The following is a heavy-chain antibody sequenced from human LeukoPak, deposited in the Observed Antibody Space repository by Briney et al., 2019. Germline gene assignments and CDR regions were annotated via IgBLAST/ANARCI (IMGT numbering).Heavy chain of an antibody. J-gene: IGHJ3*02. Sequence: PGGSLRLSCAASGFTFSDHYMSWIRQAPGKGLEWVSYISSSGSTIYYADSVKGRFTISSDNSKSTVYLQMNSLRAEDTAVYYCARAGRNEAGAFDIWGQGTMVTVSS. V-gene: IGHV3-11*04. CDR1: GFTFSDHY. CDR3: ARAGRNEAGAFDI. D-gene: IGHD1-1*01. CDR2: ISSSGSTI.